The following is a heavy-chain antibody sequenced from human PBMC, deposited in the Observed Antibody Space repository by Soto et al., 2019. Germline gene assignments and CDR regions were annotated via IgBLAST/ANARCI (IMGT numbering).Heavy chain of an antibody. CDR3: ARFYGDYHNWFDP. CDR1: GGSISSGGYS. Sequence: SETLSLTCAVSGGSISSGGYSWSWIRQPPGKGLEWIGYIYHSGSTYYNPSLKSRVTISVDRSKNQFSLKLSSVTAADTAVYYCARFYGDYHNWFDPWGQGTLVTVSS. CDR2: IYHSGST. J-gene: IGHJ5*02. V-gene: IGHV4-30-2*01. D-gene: IGHD4-17*01.